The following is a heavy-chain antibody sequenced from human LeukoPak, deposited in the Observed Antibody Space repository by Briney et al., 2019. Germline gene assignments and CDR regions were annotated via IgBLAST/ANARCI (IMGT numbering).Heavy chain of an antibody. Sequence: SETLSLTCTVSGGSINNYYWSWIRQPPGKGLEWVGYIYYSGSTNYNPSLKSRVTISVDTSKNQFSLRLSSVTAADTAVYYCARAYSSSFYLNWFNPWGQGTLVTVSS. CDR3: ARAYSSSFYLNWFNP. CDR2: IYYSGST. D-gene: IGHD6-13*01. V-gene: IGHV4-59*08. CDR1: GGSINNYY. J-gene: IGHJ5*02.